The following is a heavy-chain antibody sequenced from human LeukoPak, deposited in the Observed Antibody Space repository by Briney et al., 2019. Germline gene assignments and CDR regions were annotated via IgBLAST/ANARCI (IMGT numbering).Heavy chain of an antibody. Sequence: GGSLRLSCAASGFIFENFAMNWVRQAPGQGLEWVSGINWNGGSTGYADSVKGRFTISRNNAKNSLYLQVNSLRAEDTALYYCAKDIFTRYYYGSRSYGDAFDIWGQGTMVTVSS. CDR3: AKDIFTRYYYGSRSYGDAFDI. CDR2: INWNGGST. V-gene: IGHV3-20*04. D-gene: IGHD3-10*01. J-gene: IGHJ3*02. CDR1: GFIFENFA.